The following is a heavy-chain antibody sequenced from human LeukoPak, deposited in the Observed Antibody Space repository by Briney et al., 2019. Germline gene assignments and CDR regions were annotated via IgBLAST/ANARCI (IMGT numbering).Heavy chain of an antibody. CDR2: IYYSGST. J-gene: IGHJ5*02. D-gene: IGHD6-13*01. Sequence: PSETLSLTCTVSGGSISSSSYYWGWIRQPPGKGLEWIGRIYYSGSTYYNPSLKSRVTISVDTSKNQFSLKLSSVTAADTAVYYCARALGSSWYRWFDPWGQGTLVTVSS. V-gene: IGHV4-39*07. CDR3: ARALGSSWYRWFDP. CDR1: GGSISSSSYY.